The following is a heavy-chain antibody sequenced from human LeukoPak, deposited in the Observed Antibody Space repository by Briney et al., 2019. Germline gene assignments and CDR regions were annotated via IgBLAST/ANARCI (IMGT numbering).Heavy chain of an antibody. J-gene: IGHJ4*02. CDR2: INPNSGGT. V-gene: IGHV1-2*02. CDR1: GYTFTGYY. CDR3: ARDVDYGDYGLNFDY. D-gene: IGHD4-17*01. Sequence: ASVTVSCTASGYTFTGYYMHWVRQAPGQGLEWMGWINPNSGGTNYAQKFQGRVTMTRDTSISTAYMELSRLRSDDTAVYYCARDVDYGDYGLNFDYWGQGTLVTVSS.